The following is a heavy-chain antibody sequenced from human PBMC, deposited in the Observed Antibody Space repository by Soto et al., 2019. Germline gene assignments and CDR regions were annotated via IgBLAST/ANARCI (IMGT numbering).Heavy chain of an antibody. CDR2: IIPIFGTA. Sequence: QVQLVQSGAEVKKPGSSVKVSCKASGGTFSSYAISWVRQAPGQGLEWMGGIIPIFGTANYAQKFQGRVTIGADESTSAADMELSSLRSEDTAVYYCARTMITFGGVIAYFDYWGQGTLVTVSS. V-gene: IGHV1-69*01. J-gene: IGHJ4*02. D-gene: IGHD3-16*02. CDR3: ARTMITFGGVIAYFDY. CDR1: GGTFSSYA.